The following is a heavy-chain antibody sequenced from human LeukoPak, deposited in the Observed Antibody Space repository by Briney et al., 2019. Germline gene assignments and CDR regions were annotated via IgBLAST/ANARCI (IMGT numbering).Heavy chain of an antibody. Sequence: SGTLSLTCTVSGGSISSGDYYWSWIRQPPGKGLEWIGYIYYSGSTYYNPSLKSRVTISVDTSKNQFSLKLSSVTAADTAVYYCAREDNPLILDYWGQGTLVTVSS. V-gene: IGHV4-30-4*01. J-gene: IGHJ4*02. D-gene: IGHD1-14*01. CDR2: IYYSGST. CDR1: GGSISSGDYY. CDR3: AREDNPLILDY.